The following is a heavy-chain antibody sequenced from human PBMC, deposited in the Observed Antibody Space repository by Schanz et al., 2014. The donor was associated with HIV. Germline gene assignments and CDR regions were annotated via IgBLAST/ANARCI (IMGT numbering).Heavy chain of an antibody. CDR2: MNPMNGHT. V-gene: IGHV1-8*01. J-gene: IGHJ4*02. Sequence: QVQLVQSGAEVKKPGSSVKVSCELSGDTFSSHAISWVRQAPGQGLEWMGWMNPMNGHTDYAQKFQGRVTMTSDTSTSTAYMELRSLRSEDTAIYYCARGGYYSANEVGFDHWGQGTLVAVSS. D-gene: IGHD4-4*01. CDR1: GDTFSSHA. CDR3: ARGGYYSANEVGFDH.